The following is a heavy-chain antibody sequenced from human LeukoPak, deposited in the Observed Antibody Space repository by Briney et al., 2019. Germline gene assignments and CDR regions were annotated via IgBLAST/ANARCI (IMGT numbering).Heavy chain of an antibody. CDR1: GFTLSSYG. V-gene: IGHV3-30*02. CDR2: IRSDGSDK. CDR3: AKERDLVRATYYFGS. J-gene: IGHJ4*02. D-gene: IGHD1-26*01. Sequence: PGGSLRLSCTASGFTLSSYGIHWVRQAPGEGLEWVAFIRSDGSDKYYADSLKGRFTISRDNSKNTLYLQMTSLRDEDTAVYYCAKERDLVRATYYFGSWGQGTLVTVSS.